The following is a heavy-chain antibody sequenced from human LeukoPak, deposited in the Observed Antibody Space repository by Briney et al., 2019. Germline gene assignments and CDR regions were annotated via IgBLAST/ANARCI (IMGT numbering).Heavy chain of an antibody. CDR1: GYTFTGYY. V-gene: IGHV1-2*02. J-gene: IGHJ5*02. CDR2: INPNSGGT. D-gene: IGHD3-22*01. Sequence: ASVKVSCKASGYTFTGYYMRWVRQAPGQGLEWMGWINPNSGGTNYAQKFQGRVTITRDTSISTAYMELSSLRSEDTAVYYCARMSYYDSSGDNWFDPWGQGTLVTVSS. CDR3: ARMSYYDSSGDNWFDP.